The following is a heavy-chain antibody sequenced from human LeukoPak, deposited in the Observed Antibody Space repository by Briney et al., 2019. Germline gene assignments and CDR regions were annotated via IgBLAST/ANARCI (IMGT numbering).Heavy chain of an antibody. D-gene: IGHD6-6*01. CDR3: ARQRALYSSSDY. CDR1: GDSVSSNSAA. J-gene: IGHJ4*02. CDR2: ISYTGTT. Sequence: SQTLSLTCAISGDSVSSNSAAWGWIRQPPGKGLEWIGYISYTGTTNANPSLKSRVTMSVDTSKNQFSLKLRSVTAADTAVYYCARQRALYSSSDYWGQGIMVTVSS. V-gene: IGHV4-59*08.